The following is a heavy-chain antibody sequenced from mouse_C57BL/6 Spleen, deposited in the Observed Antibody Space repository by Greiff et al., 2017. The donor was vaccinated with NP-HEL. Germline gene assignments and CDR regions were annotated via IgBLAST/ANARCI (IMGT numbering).Heavy chain of an antibody. D-gene: IGHD2-4*01. Sequence: VQLQQPGAELVMPGASVKLSCKASGYTFTSYWITWVKQRPGQGLEWIGEIDPAGSYTNYNEKFKSKSTLTVDTSSSTAYMQLSSLTSEDSAVYYCAIGGSTMITDYYAMDYWGQGTSVTVSS. CDR1: GYTFTSYW. V-gene: IGHV1-69*01. CDR3: AIGGSTMITDYYAMDY. CDR2: IDPAGSYT. J-gene: IGHJ4*01.